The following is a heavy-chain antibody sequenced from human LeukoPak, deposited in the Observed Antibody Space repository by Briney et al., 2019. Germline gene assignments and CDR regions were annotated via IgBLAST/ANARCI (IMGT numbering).Heavy chain of an antibody. J-gene: IGHJ4*02. CDR2: MNPNSGNT. D-gene: IGHD2-2*01. CDR1: GYTFTSYD. V-gene: IGHV1-8*01. Sequence: ASVKVSCKASGYTFTSYDINWVRQATGQGLEWMGWMNPNSGNTGYAQKFQGGVTMTRNTSISTAYMELSSLRSEDTAVYYCARGGYCSSTSCRRDDYWGQGTLVTVSS. CDR3: ARGGYCSSTSCRRDDY.